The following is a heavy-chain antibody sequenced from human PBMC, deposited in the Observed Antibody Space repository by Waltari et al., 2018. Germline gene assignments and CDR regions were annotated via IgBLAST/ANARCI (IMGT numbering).Heavy chain of an antibody. CDR3: AREIDRGPGRWFDP. CDR1: GGSISGYY. CDR2: VYTSGST. V-gene: IGHV4-4*07. Sequence: QVQLQESGPGLVKPSETLSLTCTVAGGSISGYYWNWIRQPAGKVLEWIGRVYTSGSTNDNPSLKSRVTRSADTSKNEFSLKLSSVTAADTAVYCCAREIDRGPGRWFDPWGQGTLVTVSS. D-gene: IGHD1-26*01. J-gene: IGHJ5*02.